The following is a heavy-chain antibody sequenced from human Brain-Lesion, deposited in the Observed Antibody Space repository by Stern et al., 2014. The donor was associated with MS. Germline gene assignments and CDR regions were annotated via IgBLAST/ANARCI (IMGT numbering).Heavy chain of an antibody. J-gene: IGHJ6*02. D-gene: IGHD2-2*01. CDR2: IFNSGST. CDR3: ARGRVVPGFQYYATDV. Sequence: VQLVESGPGLVKPSQTLSLSCTVSGGSISSGGYYWSWIRQPAGKGLEWIGRIFNSGSTSHNPPLKSRVTISIDTSKTQFSLRLNSMTAADTAVYYCARGRVVPGFQYYATDVWGQGTTVIVSS. V-gene: IGHV4-61*02. CDR1: GGSISSGGYY.